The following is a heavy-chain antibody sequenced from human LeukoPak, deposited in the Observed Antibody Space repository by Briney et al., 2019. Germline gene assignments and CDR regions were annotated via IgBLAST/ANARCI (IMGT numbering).Heavy chain of an antibody. D-gene: IGHD2-2*01. J-gene: IGHJ4*02. Sequence: GGSLRLSCAASGFTFSSYGVHWVRQAPGKGLEWVAFIRYDGNNKYYADSVRGRFTISRDNSKNTLYLQMNSLRPEDTALYYWSKRGGKYWRSTSCFGDYWGQGTLVTVSS. V-gene: IGHV3-30*02. CDR3: SKRGGKYWRSTSCFGDY. CDR2: IRYDGNNK. CDR1: GFTFSSYG.